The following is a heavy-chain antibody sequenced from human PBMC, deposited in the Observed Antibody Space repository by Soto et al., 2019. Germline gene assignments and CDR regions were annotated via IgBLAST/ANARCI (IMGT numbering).Heavy chain of an antibody. CDR2: INHSGST. J-gene: IGHJ6*02. CDR1: GGSFSGYY. CDR3: ARVGFNWNDDYYGMDV. V-gene: IGHV4-34*01. D-gene: IGHD1-20*01. Sequence: SETLSLTCAVCGGSFSGYYWSWIRQPPGKGLERNGEINHSGSTNYNPSLKSRVTISVDTSKNQFSLKLSSVTASDTAVYYCARVGFNWNDDYYGMDVWGQGTTVTVSS.